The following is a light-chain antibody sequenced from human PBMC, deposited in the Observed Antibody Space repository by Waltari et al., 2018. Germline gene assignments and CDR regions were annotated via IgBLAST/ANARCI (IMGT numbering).Light chain of an antibody. CDR3: CAYAGSSTLV. V-gene: IGLV2-23*01. J-gene: IGLJ2*01. CDR2: EGS. CDR1: SSDVGSYNF. Sequence: QSALTQPASVSGSPGQSITISCTGTSSDVGSYNFVSGYQQPPGKAPQLMIYEGSKRPSGVSKRFSGSKAGNTASLTISGLQAEDEADYYCCAYAGSSTLVFGGGTKLTVL.